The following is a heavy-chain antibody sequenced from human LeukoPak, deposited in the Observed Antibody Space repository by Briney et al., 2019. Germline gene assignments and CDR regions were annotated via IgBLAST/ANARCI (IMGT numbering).Heavy chain of an antibody. CDR3: ARELLSTSLRVGAFDI. CDR1: GFTFSSYW. J-gene: IGHJ3*02. Sequence: PGGSLRLSCAASGFTFSSYWMSWVRQAPGKGLEWVANIKQDGSEKYYVDSVKGRFTISRDNAKNSLYLQMNSLRAEDTAVYYCARELLSTSLRVGAFDIWGRGTMVTVSS. V-gene: IGHV3-7*01. D-gene: IGHD2-2*01. CDR2: IKQDGSEK.